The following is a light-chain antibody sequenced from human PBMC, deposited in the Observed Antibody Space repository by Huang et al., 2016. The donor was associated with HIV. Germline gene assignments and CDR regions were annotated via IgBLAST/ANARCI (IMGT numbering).Light chain of an antibody. V-gene: IGKV3-15*01. CDR3: QQYDNWPPMYT. J-gene: IGKJ2*01. Sequence: DIVLTQSPATLSLSPGERATLSCRASPNISSNLAWYQQKPGQAPRPLIYGAFTRAAGFPARCSGSGSETEFTLTISSLESEDFAVYYCQQYDNWPPMYTFGQGTKLEIK. CDR1: PNISSN. CDR2: GAF.